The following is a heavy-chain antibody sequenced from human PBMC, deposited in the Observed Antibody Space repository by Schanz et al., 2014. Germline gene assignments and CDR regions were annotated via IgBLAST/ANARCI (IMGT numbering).Heavy chain of an antibody. V-gene: IGHV3-72*01. J-gene: IGHJ5*02. CDR3: TSMATIPRNWFDP. D-gene: IGHD2-2*02. Sequence: DVQLVESGGGLVQPGGSLRLSCAASGFTFSDHYMEWVRQAPGKGLEWVGRSKNKAARYTTEYAASVRGRFTISRDDSKNTLYLQMNSLKSEDTAVYYCTSMATIPRNWFDPWGQGTLVTVSS. CDR1: GFTFSDHY. CDR2: SKNKAARYTT.